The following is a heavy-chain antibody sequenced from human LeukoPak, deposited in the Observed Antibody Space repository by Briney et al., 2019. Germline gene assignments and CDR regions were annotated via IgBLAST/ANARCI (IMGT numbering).Heavy chain of an antibody. CDR3: ARDSALGAYSSSWYAFDI. CDR1: GGTFSSYT. CDR2: IIPILGIA. V-gene: IGHV1-69*04. J-gene: IGHJ3*02. D-gene: IGHD6-13*01. Sequence: ASVKVSCKASGGTFSSYTISWVRQAPGQGLEWTGRIIPILGIANYAQKFQGRVTITADKSTSTAYMELSSLRSEDTAVYYCARDSALGAYSSSWYAFDIWGQGTMVTVSS.